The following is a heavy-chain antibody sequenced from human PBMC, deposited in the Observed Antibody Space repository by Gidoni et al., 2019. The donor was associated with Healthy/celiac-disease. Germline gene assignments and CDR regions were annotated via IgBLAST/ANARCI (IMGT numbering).Heavy chain of an antibody. D-gene: IGHD6-13*01. V-gene: IGHV4-39*01. CDR2: IYYSGST. CDR3: ARGSWSFLVDI. Sequence: QLQLQESGPGLVKPSETLSLTCTVSGGSISSSSYYWGWIRQPPGKGLEWIGSIYYSGSTYYNPSLKSRVTRSVDTSKNQFALKLSSVTAADTAVYYCARGSWSFLVDIWGQGTMVTVSS. CDR1: GGSISSSSYY. J-gene: IGHJ3*02.